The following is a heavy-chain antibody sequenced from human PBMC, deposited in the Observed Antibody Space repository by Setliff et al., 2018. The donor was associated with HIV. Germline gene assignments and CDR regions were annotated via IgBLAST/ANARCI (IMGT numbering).Heavy chain of an antibody. CDR1: GGSISSGDYY. J-gene: IGHJ4*02. V-gene: IGHV4-30-4*08. CDR2: IYYSGST. CDR3: ARVARGTIDY. Sequence: SETLSLTCTVAGGSISSGDYYWSWIRQPPGKGLEWFGYIYYSGSTYYNPSLKSRVTISVDTSKNQFSLKLSSVTAADTAVYYCARVARGTIDYWGQGTLVTVSS.